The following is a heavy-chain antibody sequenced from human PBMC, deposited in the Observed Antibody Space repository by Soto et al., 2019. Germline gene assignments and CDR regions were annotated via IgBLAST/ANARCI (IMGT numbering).Heavy chain of an antibody. J-gene: IGHJ6*03. D-gene: IGHD2-15*01. CDR3: ARTARVVVTAKTSYYYYYYYMDV. V-gene: IGHV1-3*01. Sequence: ASVKVSCKASGYTFTSYAMHWVRQAPGQRLEWMGWINAGNGNTKYSQKFQGRVTITRDTSAGTAYMELSSLRSEDTAVYYCARTARVVVTAKTSYYYYYYYMDVWGKGTTVTVSS. CDR2: INAGNGNT. CDR1: GYTFTSYA.